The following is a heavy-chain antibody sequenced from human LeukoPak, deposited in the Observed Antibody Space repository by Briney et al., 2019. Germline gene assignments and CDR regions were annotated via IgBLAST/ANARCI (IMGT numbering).Heavy chain of an antibody. CDR2: INSDGSST. CDR1: GFIFDDYG. V-gene: IGHV3-74*01. CDR3: STSRTFDY. J-gene: IGHJ4*02. Sequence: GGSLRLSCAASGFIFDDYGMSWVRQSPGKGLVWVSGINSDGSSTSYADSEKGRFTISRDNGKNTVYLQMNSLRAEDTAVYHCSTSRTFDYWGQGTLVTVSS.